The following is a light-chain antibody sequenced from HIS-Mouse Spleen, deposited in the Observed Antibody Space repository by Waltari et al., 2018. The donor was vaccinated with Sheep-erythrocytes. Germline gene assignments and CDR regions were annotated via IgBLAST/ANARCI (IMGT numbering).Light chain of an antibody. CDR1: SSPVGSYNL. Sequence: QSALTQPASVSGSPGQSITISCTGTSSPVGSYNLFPWYQQHPGKAPKLMIYEGSKRPSGVSNRFSGSKSGNTASLTISGLQAEDEADYYCCSYAGSSTPWVFGGGTKLTVL. CDR3: CSYAGSSTPWV. CDR2: EGS. V-gene: IGLV2-23*01. J-gene: IGLJ3*02.